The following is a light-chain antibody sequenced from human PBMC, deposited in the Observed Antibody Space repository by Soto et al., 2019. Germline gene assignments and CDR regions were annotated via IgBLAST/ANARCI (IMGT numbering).Light chain of an antibody. J-gene: IGLJ1*01. V-gene: IGLV3-21*02. CDR3: QVWDDSNEEYF. Sequence: SYELTQPPSVSVAPGQTARLTCGGNNIGRKSVHWYQQKPGQAPVLVVYDDDDRPSGIPERFSGSNSGNTATLSISRVEAGDEADYYCQVWDDSNEEYFLANGTKVT. CDR1: NIGRKS. CDR2: DDD.